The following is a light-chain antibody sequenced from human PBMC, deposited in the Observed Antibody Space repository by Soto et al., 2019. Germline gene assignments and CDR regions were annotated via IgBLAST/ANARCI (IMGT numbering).Light chain of an antibody. J-gene: IGLJ1*01. CDR2: DVY. V-gene: IGLV2-14*01. Sequence: QSALTQPASVSGSPGQSITISCVGTSSDVGRYTYVSWYQQYPDKAPKLIIYDVYNRPSGVSNRFSGSKSGNTASLTISGLQAEDEADYYCTSYTSASTPYVFGSGTKLTVL. CDR1: SSDVGRYTY. CDR3: TSYTSASTPYV.